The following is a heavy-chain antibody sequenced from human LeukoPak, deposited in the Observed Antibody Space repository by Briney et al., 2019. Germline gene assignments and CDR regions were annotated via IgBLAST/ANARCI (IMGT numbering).Heavy chain of an antibody. J-gene: IGHJ4*02. D-gene: IGHD2/OR15-2a*01. CDR3: SEGYFEPFDH. CDR2: LSYTGKT. CDR1: GASVSSSH. Sequence: PSETLSLTCVVSGASVSSSHWNWIRQLPGKRLEWIGCLSYTGKTDYNPSLTSRVTISLDTSKNQVSLKLRSVTPADTAVYYCSEGYFEPFDHWGQGTLATVSS. V-gene: IGHV4-59*02.